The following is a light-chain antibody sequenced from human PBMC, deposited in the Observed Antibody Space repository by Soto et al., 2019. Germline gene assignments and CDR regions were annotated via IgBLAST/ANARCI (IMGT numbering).Light chain of an antibody. J-gene: IGLJ3*02. CDR3: CSYAGSYTLGV. V-gene: IGLV2-11*01. Sequence: QSALTQPRSVSGSPGQSVTISCTGTSSDIGGYNYVSWYRQYPGKVPKLMIYDVTKRPSGVPDRFSGSKSGNTASLTISGLQADDEADYYCCSYAGSYTLGVFGGGTKLTVL. CDR1: SSDIGGYNY. CDR2: DVT.